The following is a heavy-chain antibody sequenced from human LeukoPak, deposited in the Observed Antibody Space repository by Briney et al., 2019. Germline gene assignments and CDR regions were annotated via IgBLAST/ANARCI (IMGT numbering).Heavy chain of an antibody. CDR1: GFSFSTYW. CDR2: ISSDGSST. CDR3: ARGTSGWYASDY. D-gene: IGHD6-19*01. V-gene: IGHV3-74*01. Sequence: GGSLRLSCAASGFSFSTYWMHWVRQAPGKGLVWVSRISSDGSSTTYADSVQGRFTISRDNAKNTLYLQMNSLRAEDTAVYYCARGTSGWYASDYWGQGTLVTVSS. J-gene: IGHJ4*02.